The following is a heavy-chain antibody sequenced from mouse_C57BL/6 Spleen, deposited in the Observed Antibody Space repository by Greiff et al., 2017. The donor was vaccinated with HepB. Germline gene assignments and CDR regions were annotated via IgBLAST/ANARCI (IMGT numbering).Heavy chain of an antibody. CDR2: IHPNSGST. Sequence: QVQLQQPGAELVKPGASVKLSCKASGYTFTSYWMHWVKQRPGQGLEWIGRIHPNSGSTNYNEKFKSKATLTVDNSASTAYMQLSSLPAEDSAVSCWARRMGSDYGGTWFAYWGQGTLVTVSA. CDR1: GYTFTSYW. V-gene: IGHV1-64*01. CDR3: ARRMGSDYGGTWFAY. J-gene: IGHJ3*01. D-gene: IGHD2-13*01.